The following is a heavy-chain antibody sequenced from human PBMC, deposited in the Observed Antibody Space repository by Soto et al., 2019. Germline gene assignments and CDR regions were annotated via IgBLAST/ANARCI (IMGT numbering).Heavy chain of an antibody. J-gene: IGHJ3*02. CDR2: SRNKANSYTT. D-gene: IGHD6-13*01. Sequence: GGSLRLSCAASGFTFSDHYMDWVRQALGKGLEWVGRSRNKANSYTTEYAASVRGRFTISRDDSKNSLYLQMNSLKTEDTAVYYCARFSISWYDAFDIWRQGTMVT. V-gene: IGHV3-72*01. CDR3: ARFSISWYDAFDI. CDR1: GFTFSDHY.